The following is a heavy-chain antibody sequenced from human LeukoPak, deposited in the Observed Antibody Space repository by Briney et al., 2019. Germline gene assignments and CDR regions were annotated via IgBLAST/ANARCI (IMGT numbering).Heavy chain of an antibody. D-gene: IGHD3-22*01. CDR2: IIPIFGTA. J-gene: IGHJ6*03. CDR1: GGTFSSYA. Sequence: SVKVSCKASGGTFSSYAISWVRQAPGQGLEWMGGIIPIFGTANYAQKFQGRVTITADKSTSTAYMELSSLRSEDTAVYYCARAPYDSSGYYYYYYYMDVWGKGTTVTVSS. CDR3: ARAPYDSSGYYYYYYYMDV. V-gene: IGHV1-69*06.